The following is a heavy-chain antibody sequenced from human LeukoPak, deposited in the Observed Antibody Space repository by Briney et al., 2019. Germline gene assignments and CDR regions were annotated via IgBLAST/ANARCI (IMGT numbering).Heavy chain of an antibody. D-gene: IGHD1-1*01. J-gene: IGHJ6*03. Sequence: KPSETLSLTCTVSGGSISSYYWSWIRQPAGKGVEGIGTIYNSGSTNYTPSLKSRVTMSVDTSKNQFSLKLSSVTAADTAVYYCARVGKSYYYYMDVWGKGTTVTVSS. CDR3: ARVGKSYYYYMDV. CDR2: IYNSGST. V-gene: IGHV4-4*07. CDR1: GGSISSYY.